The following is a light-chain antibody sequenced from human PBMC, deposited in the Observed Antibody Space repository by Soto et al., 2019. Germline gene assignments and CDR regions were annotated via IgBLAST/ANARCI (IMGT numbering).Light chain of an antibody. V-gene: IGKV3-15*01. CDR3: QQCHKWPRIT. Sequence: EIVMTQSPATLSVSPGGGATLSCRASENVDTNLAWYQHKPGQAPRLLIYGASTRAAGVPARFSGSGSGTEFTLTISSLESEDVAVYYCQQCHKWPRITFGPGTRLE. CDR2: GAS. J-gene: IGKJ5*01. CDR1: ENVDTN.